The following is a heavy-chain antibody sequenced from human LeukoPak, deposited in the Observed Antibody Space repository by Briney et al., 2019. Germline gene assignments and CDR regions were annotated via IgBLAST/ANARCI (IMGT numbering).Heavy chain of an antibody. J-gene: IGHJ6*02. D-gene: IGHD6-13*01. CDR3: ARLRPYSSTWYAYYGMDV. V-gene: IGHV3-7*04. CDR1: GFTFSSYW. CDR2: IKEDGTQN. Sequence: SGGSLRLSCVASGFTFSSYWMSWVRQAPGKGLEWVANIKEDGTQNYYVDSVKGRFTISRDNAKNSLYLQMNSLRADETAVYYCARLRPYSSTWYAYYGMDVWGQGTTVTVSS.